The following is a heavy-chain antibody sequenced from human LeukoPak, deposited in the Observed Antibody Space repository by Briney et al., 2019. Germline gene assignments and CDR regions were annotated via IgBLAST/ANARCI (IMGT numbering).Heavy chain of an antibody. J-gene: IGHJ6*02. D-gene: IGHD6-13*01. Sequence: PSQTLSLTCTVSGGSISSGSHYWSWIRQLPGKGLEWIGYIYYSGSTNYNPSLKSRVTISVDTSKNQFSLKLSSVTAADTAVYYCAREEQTIAAAGYYYYGMDVWGQGTTVTVSS. CDR1: GGSISSGSHY. CDR3: AREEQTIAAAGYYYYGMDV. CDR2: IYYSGST. V-gene: IGHV4-61*01.